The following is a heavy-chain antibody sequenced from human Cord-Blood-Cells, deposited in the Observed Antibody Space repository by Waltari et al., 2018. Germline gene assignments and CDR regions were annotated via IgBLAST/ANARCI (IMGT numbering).Heavy chain of an antibody. CDR1: RGTSSSHA. Sequence: VQLVQSGAEVKNPGSAVNVSCKASRGTSSSHAISRVRHAHGHGLEWRRGIIPIFGTANYAQKFQGSVTITADEATSTAYMELSSLRSEDTAVYYCASGYCTNGVCYDAFDIWGQGTMVTVSS. J-gene: IGHJ3*02. V-gene: IGHV1-69*01. D-gene: IGHD2-8*01. CDR2: IIPIFGTA. CDR3: ASGYCTNGVCYDAFDI.